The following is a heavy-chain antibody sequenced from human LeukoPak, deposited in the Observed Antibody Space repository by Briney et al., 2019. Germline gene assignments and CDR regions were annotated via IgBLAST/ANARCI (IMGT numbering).Heavy chain of an antibody. J-gene: IGHJ4*02. CDR2: SYYSGST. V-gene: IGHV4-39*01. CDR1: GGSISSRTYY. D-gene: IGHD2-2*01. Sequence: PSETLSLTCTVSGGSISSRTYYWGWIRQPPGKGLEWIGSSYYSGSTYYNPSLKSRVTISVDTSKNQFPLKLRSVTAADTAVYYCARLADCSSTRCHDYWGQGTLVTVSS. CDR3: ARLADCSSTRCHDY.